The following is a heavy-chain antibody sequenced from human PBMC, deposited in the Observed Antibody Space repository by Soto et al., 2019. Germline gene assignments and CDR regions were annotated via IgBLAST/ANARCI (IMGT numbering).Heavy chain of an antibody. D-gene: IGHD3-10*01. CDR2: ISGSRNYT. CDR1: GITFSDSY. J-gene: IGHJ4*02. CDR3: ARGMVRGVYYFDY. V-gene: IGHV3-11*06. Sequence: GSLRLSCAVSGITFSDSYMTWIRQAPGKGLEWVSFISGSRNYTHYADSVKGRFTVSRDNAKNLLYLQMDSLRVEDTAVYFCARGMVRGVYYFDYWGQGTLVTVSS.